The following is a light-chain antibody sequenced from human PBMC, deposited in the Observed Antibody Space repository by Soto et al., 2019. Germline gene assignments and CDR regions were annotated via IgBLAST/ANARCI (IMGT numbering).Light chain of an antibody. V-gene: IGLV1-40*01. J-gene: IGLJ2*01. CDR3: QSYDSSLSAL. Sequence: QSVLTQPPSVSGAPGQRVTISCTGSSSNIGAGYDVHWYQQLPGKAPKLLIYGNSNRPSGVPDRFSGSKSGTSASLAIPGLQAEDEADYYCQSYDSSLSALFGGGTKVTVL. CDR2: GNS. CDR1: SSNIGAGYD.